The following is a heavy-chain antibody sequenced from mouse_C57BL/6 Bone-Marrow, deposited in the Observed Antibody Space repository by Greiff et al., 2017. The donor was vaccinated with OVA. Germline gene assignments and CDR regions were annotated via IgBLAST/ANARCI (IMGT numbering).Heavy chain of an antibody. D-gene: IGHD1-1*01. J-gene: IGHJ1*03. Sequence: QVQLQQPGAELVKPGASVKLSCKASGYTFTSYWMQWVKQRPGQGLEWIGEIDPSDSYTNYNQKFKGKATLTVDTSSSTAYMQLSSLTSEDSAVYYCARGTTVVRGNFDVWGTGTTVTVSS. V-gene: IGHV1-50*01. CDR2: IDPSDSYT. CDR3: ARGTTVVRGNFDV. CDR1: GYTFTSYW.